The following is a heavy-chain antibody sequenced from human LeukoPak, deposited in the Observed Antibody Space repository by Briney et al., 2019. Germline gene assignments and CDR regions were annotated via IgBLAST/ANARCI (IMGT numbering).Heavy chain of an antibody. V-gene: IGHV4-34*01. CDR3: ARGLHISDTYYYDSSGSLHDY. J-gene: IGHJ4*02. Sequence: PSETLSLTCAVYGGSFSGYYWSWIRQPPGKGLEWIGEINHSGSTNYNPSLKSRVTISVDTSKNQFSLKLSSVTAADTAVYYCARGLHISDTYYYDSSGSLHDYWGQGTLVTVSS. CDR2: INHSGST. CDR1: GGSFSGYY. D-gene: IGHD3-22*01.